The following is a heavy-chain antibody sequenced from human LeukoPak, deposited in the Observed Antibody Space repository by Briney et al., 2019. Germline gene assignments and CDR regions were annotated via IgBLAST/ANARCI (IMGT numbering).Heavy chain of an antibody. D-gene: IGHD2-15*01. CDR2: ISSSSSYI. Sequence: PGGSLRLSCAASGFTYISYSMNWVRQAPGKGLEWVSSISSSSSYIYYADSVKGRFTISRDNAKNSLYLQMNSLRAEDTAVYYCARVRVVRGYFDYWGQGTLVTVSS. V-gene: IGHV3-21*01. J-gene: IGHJ4*02. CDR3: ARVRVVRGYFDY. CDR1: GFTYISYS.